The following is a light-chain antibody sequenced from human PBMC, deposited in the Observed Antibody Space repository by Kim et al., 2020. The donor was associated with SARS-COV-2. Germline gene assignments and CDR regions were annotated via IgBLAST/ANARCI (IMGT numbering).Light chain of an antibody. Sequence: QSVLTQPPSASGTPGQTVTISCSGSDSNIGSHYVYWFQQLPGSAPNLLIYMDDQRPSGVPVRFSGSRSGTSASLAISGLRPEDDADYHCATWDAGLSGPVFGGGTKVTVL. J-gene: IGLJ3*02. V-gene: IGLV1-47*01. CDR2: MDD. CDR1: DSNIGSHY. CDR3: ATWDAGLSGPV.